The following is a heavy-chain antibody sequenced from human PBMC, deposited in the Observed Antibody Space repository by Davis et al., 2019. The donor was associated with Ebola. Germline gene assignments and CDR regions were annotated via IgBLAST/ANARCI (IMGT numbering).Heavy chain of an antibody. CDR3: AAFSYDISGYYSPNWFDP. CDR1: GFTFTSSA. Sequence: SVKVSCKASGFTFTSSAVQWLRQARGQRLEWIGWIFVGSGNTNYAQKFQERVTITRDMSTSTAYMELSSLRSEDTAVYYSAAFSYDISGYYSPNWFDPWGQGTLVTVSS. CDR2: IFVGSGNT. D-gene: IGHD3-22*01. V-gene: IGHV1-58*01. J-gene: IGHJ5*02.